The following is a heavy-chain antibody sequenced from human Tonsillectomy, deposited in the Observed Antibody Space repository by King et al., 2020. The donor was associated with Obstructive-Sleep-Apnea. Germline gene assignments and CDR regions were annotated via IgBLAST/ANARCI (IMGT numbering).Heavy chain of an antibody. V-gene: IGHV3-7*01. Sequence: EVQLVESGGGLVQPGGSLRLSCAASGFTFSSHWMCWVRQAPGKGLEWVANIKEDGSEKKYVDSVKGRFIISRDNARNSLYLQMDSLRVDDAAVYYCARGRINSEYDMFDSWGQGTLVTVSS. D-gene: IGHD1-26*01. J-gene: IGHJ4*02. CDR3: ARGRINSEYDMFDS. CDR2: IKEDGSEK. CDR1: GFTFSSHW.